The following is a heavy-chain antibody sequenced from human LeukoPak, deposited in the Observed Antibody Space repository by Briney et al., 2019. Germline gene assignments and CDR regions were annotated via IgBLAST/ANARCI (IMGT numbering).Heavy chain of an antibody. CDR3: ARDGPGGYLDY. D-gene: IGHD3-16*01. CDR2: IKEDGSEK. Sequence: GGSLRLSCADSGFSFSRYWMSWVRRAPGKRLEWVANIKEDGSEKYYVDSVKGRFTISRDNAKNSLYLQMNSLRAEDTAMYYCARDGPGGYLDYWGQGTLVTVSS. V-gene: IGHV3-7*01. J-gene: IGHJ4*02. CDR1: GFSFSRYW.